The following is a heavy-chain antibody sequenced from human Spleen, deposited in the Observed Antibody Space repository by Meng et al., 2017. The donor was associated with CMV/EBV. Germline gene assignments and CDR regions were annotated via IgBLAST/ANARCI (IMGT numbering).Heavy chain of an antibody. J-gene: IGHJ5*02. CDR3: AGDGRAGNWFDP. D-gene: IGHD3-10*01. CDR2: IYYSGST. Sequence: VSGGSISSGAYYWSWIRQPPGKGLEWIGYIYYSGSTYYNPSLKSRVTISVDTSKNQFSLKLSSVTAADTAVYYCAGDGRAGNWFDPWGQGTLVTVSS. V-gene: IGHV4-30-4*08. CDR1: GGSISSGAYY.